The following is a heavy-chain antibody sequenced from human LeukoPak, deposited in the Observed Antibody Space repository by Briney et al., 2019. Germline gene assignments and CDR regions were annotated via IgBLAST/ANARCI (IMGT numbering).Heavy chain of an antibody. Sequence: GGSQRLSCAASGFTFSSYAMSWVRQAPGKGLEWVSAISGSGGSTYYADSVKGRFTISRDNSKNTLYLQMNSLRAEDTAVYYCAKVWSYYHVGYFDYWGQGTLVTVSS. CDR1: GFTFSSYA. D-gene: IGHD1-26*01. J-gene: IGHJ4*02. CDR2: ISGSGGST. V-gene: IGHV3-23*01. CDR3: AKVWSYYHVGYFDY.